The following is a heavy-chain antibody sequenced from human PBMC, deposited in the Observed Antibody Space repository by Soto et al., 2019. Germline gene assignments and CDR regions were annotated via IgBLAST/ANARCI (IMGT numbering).Heavy chain of an antibody. CDR1: GGSFSGYY. Sequence: PSETLSLTCAVYGGSFSGYYWSWIRQPPGKGLEWIGEINHSGSTNYNPSLKSRVTISVDTSKNQFSLKLSSVTAADTAVYYCARGVGIAAAGNLGNWGQGTLVTVSS. J-gene: IGHJ4*02. CDR3: ARGVGIAAAGNLGN. V-gene: IGHV4-34*01. D-gene: IGHD6-13*01. CDR2: INHSGST.